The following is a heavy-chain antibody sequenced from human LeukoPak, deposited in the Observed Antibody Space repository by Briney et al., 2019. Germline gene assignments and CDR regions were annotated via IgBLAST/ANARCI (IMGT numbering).Heavy chain of an antibody. CDR2: ISYDGSNK. J-gene: IGHJ4*02. CDR1: GFTFSNAW. D-gene: IGHD6-19*01. Sequence: PGGSLRLSCAASGFTFSNAWMSWVRQAPGKGLEWVAVISYDGSNKYYADSVKGRFTISRDNSKNTLYLQMNSLRAEDTAVYYCARDWVAIAVAGTRASGRTVAGDYWGQGTLVTVSS. CDR3: ARDWVAIAVAGTRASGRTVAGDY. V-gene: IGHV3-30-3*01.